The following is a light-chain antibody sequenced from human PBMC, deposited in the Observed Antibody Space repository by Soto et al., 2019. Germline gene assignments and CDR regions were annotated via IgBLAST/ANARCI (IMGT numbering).Light chain of an antibody. CDR3: TSYTGSSTV. V-gene: IGLV2-14*01. CDR1: SSDVGGYNY. CDR2: EVT. J-gene: IGLJ2*01. Sequence: QSVLTQPASVSGSPGQSITISCTGTSSDVGGYNYVSWYQQHPGKAPKLIIYEVTHRPSGVSSRFYGSRSGNTASLTISGLQAEDEADYYCTSYTGSSTVFGGGTQLTVL.